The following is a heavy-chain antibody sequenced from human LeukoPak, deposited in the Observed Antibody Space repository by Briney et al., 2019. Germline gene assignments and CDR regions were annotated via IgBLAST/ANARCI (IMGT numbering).Heavy chain of an antibody. CDR2: IYYSGST. J-gene: IGHJ4*02. Sequence: SETLSLTCTVSGGSITSYCWSWIRQPPGTGLGLIGYIYYSGSTNYNPSLKSRVTVSVDTSKSQFSLRLTSVTAADTAVYYCARHADYGGYLDYWGQGTLVTVSS. CDR1: GGSITSYC. V-gene: IGHV4-59*08. CDR3: ARHADYGGYLDY. D-gene: IGHD4-23*01.